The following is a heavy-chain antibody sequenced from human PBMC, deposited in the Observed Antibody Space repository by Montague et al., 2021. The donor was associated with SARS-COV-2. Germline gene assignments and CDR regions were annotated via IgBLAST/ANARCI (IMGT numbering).Heavy chain of an antibody. CDR2: ISHSGST. D-gene: IGHD2-21*02. Sequence: SETLSLTCAVYGGSFSGYYWSWIRQPPGEGLEWIGEISHSGSTSYNPSLKSRVTISVDTSKNQFSLKLSSATAADTAVYYCARVCYRLLFVPRYYGMDVWGQGTTVTVSS. CDR1: GGSFSGYY. J-gene: IGHJ6*02. V-gene: IGHV4-34*01. CDR3: ARVCYRLLFVPRYYGMDV.